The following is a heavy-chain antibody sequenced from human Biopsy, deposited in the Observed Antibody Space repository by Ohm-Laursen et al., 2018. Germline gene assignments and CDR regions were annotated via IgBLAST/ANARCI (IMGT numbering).Heavy chain of an antibody. CDR1: GGTFTNYA. V-gene: IGHV1-69*06. J-gene: IGHJ2*01. Sequence: ASVKVSCKVSGGTFTNYAMSWVRQAPGQGLEWVGSIIPLFNTADYAQKFQGRVTITADKSTTTAYMELSSLKSEDTAIYYCARDRGYYSDRTVPGYFDLWGRGTLVTVSS. CDR3: ARDRGYYSDRTVPGYFDL. CDR2: IIPLFNTA. D-gene: IGHD3-22*01.